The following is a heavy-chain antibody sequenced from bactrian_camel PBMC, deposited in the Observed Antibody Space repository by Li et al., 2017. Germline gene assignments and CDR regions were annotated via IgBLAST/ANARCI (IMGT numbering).Heavy chain of an antibody. V-gene: IGHV3S1*01. J-gene: IGHJ4*01. CDR1: GYTFSRHC. D-gene: IGHD4*01. CDR3: AARLRCYRDHHILSAPFDY. Sequence: HVQLVESGGGSVQTGGSLRLSCEASGYTFSRHCMGWFRQAPGKSREGVAAMNRDGTLSHARSLKGRFTISRDNAKSTHYLQMNDLEPEDTAMYYCAARLRCYRDHHILSAPFDYWGQGTQVTVS. CDR2: MNRDGTL.